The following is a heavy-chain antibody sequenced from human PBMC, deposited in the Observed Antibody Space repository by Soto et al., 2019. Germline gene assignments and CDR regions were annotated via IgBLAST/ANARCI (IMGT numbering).Heavy chain of an antibody. J-gene: IGHJ6*02. Sequence: QVQLVQSGAEVKKPGSSVKVSCKASGGTFSTYTISWVRQAPGQGLEWMGRIIPIVGIAKFAQKFQGRVTIPAHKSPRTAYMDLSSLRSEDTAVYYCARARSTLLSPPYYFCMDVWGQGTTVTVSS. D-gene: IGHD2-15*01. CDR3: ARARSTLLSPPYYFCMDV. V-gene: IGHV1-69*02. CDR1: GGTFSTYT. CDR2: IIPIVGIA.